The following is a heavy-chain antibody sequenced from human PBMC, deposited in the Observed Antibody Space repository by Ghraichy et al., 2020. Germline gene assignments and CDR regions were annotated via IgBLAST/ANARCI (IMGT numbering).Heavy chain of an antibody. Sequence: SETLSLTCTVSDGSINSYFWSWIRQPPGKGLEWIGYVYRSGSTNYNPSLKSRVTISVDTSKRQFSLRLSSVTAAATAVYYCARSFSSGYNSNWFDPWGQGTLVTVSS. CDR2: VYRSGST. CDR1: DGSINSYF. V-gene: IGHV4-59*01. CDR3: ARSFSSGYNSNWFDP. J-gene: IGHJ5*02. D-gene: IGHD6-19*01.